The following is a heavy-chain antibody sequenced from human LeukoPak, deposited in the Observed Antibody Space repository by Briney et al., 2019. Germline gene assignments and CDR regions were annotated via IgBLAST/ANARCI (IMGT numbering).Heavy chain of an antibody. CDR2: IYTSGST. D-gene: IGHD5-24*01. J-gene: IGHJ4*02. Sequence: SQTLSLTCTVSGGSISSGSYYWSWIRQPAGKGLEWTGRIYTSGSTNYNPSLKSRVTISVDTSKNQFSLKLSSVTAADTAVYYCARGWLQIPFDYWGQGTLVTVSS. CDR1: GGSISSGSYY. CDR3: ARGWLQIPFDY. V-gene: IGHV4-61*02.